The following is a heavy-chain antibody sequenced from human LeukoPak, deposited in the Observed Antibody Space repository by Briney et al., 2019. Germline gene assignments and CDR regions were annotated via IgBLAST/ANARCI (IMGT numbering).Heavy chain of an antibody. V-gene: IGHV4-39*07. J-gene: IGHJ4*02. D-gene: IGHD6-19*01. CDR3: ARDRGSSGWYNLFDY. CDR1: VGSLSGSSYY. CDR2: IYHSGST. Sequence: LETLCLSCAVSVGSLSGSSYYWGWVRQPPGKGLEWIGSIYHSGSTYYNPSLKSRVTISVDTSKNQFSLKLSSVTAADTAVYYCARDRGSSGWYNLFDYWGQGTLVTVSS.